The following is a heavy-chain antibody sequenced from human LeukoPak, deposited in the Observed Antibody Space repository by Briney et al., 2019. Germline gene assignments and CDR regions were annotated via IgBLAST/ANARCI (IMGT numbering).Heavy chain of an antibody. CDR1: GFTFSSYA. D-gene: IGHD5-12*01. CDR3: AKDRRVDIVATIEY. J-gene: IGHJ4*02. V-gene: IGHV3-23*01. CDR2: TSGSGGST. Sequence: SGGSLRLSRAASGFTFSSYAMSWVRQAPGKGLEWGSATSGSGGSTYYADSVKGRFTISRDNSKNTLYLQMTSLRAEDTAVYYCAKDRRVDIVATIEYWGQGTLVTVSS.